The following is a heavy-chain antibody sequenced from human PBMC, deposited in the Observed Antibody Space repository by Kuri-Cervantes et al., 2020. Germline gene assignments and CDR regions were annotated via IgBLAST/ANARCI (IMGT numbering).Heavy chain of an antibody. D-gene: IGHD3-16*02. CDR3: ARHYGDDYVWGSYRSEPDYYYYGMGV. CDR1: GYSFTSYW. J-gene: IGHJ6*02. V-gene: IGHV5-51*01. CDR2: IYPGDSDT. Sequence: KVSCKGSGYSFTSYWIGWVRQMPGKGLEWMGIIYPGDSDTRYSPSFQGQVTISADKSISTAYLQWSSLKASDTAMYYCARHYGDDYVWGSYRSEPDYYYYGMGVWGQGTTVTVSS.